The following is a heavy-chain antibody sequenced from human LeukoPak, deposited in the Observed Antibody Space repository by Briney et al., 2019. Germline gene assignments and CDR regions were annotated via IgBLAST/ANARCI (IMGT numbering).Heavy chain of an antibody. J-gene: IGHJ4*02. Sequence: GGSLRLSCAASGFSFSTYAMTWVRQAPEKGLQWVSTISTSGRATYYADSVEGRFTISRDNSKNTLYLQMNSLRADDTAVYYCAKARGSSVYEQFDYWGQGTQVTVSP. CDR2: ISTSGRAT. D-gene: IGHD5/OR15-5a*01. V-gene: IGHV3-23*01. CDR3: AKARGSSVYEQFDY. CDR1: GFSFSTYA.